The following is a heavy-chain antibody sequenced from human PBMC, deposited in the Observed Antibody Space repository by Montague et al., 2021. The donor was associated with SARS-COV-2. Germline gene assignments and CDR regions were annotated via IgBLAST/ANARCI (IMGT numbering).Heavy chain of an antibody. CDR3: ARRLNYDILTGGALQYYFRFDV. CDR1: GGSISSSSYY. D-gene: IGHD3-9*01. V-gene: IGHV4-39*01. CDR2: IYYSGST. Sequence: SETLSLTCTVSGGSISSSSYYWGWIRQPPGKGLEWIGSIYYSGSTYYNPSLKSRATISVDTSKNQFSLKLSSVTAADTAVYYCARRLNYDILTGGALQYYFRFDVWGQGTTVTVSS. J-gene: IGHJ6*02.